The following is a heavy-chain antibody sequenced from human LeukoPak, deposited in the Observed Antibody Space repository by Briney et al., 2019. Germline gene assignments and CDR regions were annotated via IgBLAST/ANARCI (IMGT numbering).Heavy chain of an antibody. V-gene: IGHV4-59*08. CDR2: ISDIGSI. CDR1: GGSISSYY. Sequence: SETLSLTCTVSGGSISSYYWSWIRQPPGKGLEWIAYISDIGSINYTPSLKSRVTISLGTSKNQFSLKLSSVTAADTAVYYCAGHHPRNTVDFWGQGILVTVSS. D-gene: IGHD2/OR15-2a*01. J-gene: IGHJ4*02. CDR3: AGHHPRNTVDF.